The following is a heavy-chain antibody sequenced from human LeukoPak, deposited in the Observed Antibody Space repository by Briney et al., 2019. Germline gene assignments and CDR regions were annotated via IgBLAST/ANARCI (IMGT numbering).Heavy chain of an antibody. V-gene: IGHV3-23*01. CDR2: ISGSGGST. J-gene: IGHJ4*02. CDR1: GFTFSSYG. CDR3: AKGRGSTSIYEY. Sequence: KAGGSLRLSCAASGFTFSSYGMSWVRQAPGKGLEGVSFISGSGGSTYYADSVKGRFTMSRDTSKNTLYLEMNSLRDDDTAAYYCAKGRGSTSIYEYWGQGTLVTVSS. D-gene: IGHD2-2*01.